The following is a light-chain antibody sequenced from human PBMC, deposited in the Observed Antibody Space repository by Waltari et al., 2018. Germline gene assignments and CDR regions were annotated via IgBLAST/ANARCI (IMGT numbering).Light chain of an antibody. CDR3: DSWDNSGMHVL. CDR1: SLRSYY. Sequence: SSELTQDPAVSVALGQTVRITCQGDSLRSYYGNWYQQKPGQAPVPVVYGNNKRPSGIPERFSGSTSGNTASLTITGAQVEDEADYYCDSWDNSGMHVLFGGGTRLTVL. J-gene: IGLJ2*01. CDR2: GNN. V-gene: IGLV3-19*01.